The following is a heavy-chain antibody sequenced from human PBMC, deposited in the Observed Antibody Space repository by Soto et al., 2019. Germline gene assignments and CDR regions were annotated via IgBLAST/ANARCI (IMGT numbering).Heavy chain of an antibody. V-gene: IGHV1-2*04. Sequence: ASVKVSCKASGYTFTGYYMHWVRQAPGQGLEWVGWINPNSGGTNYAQKFQGWVTMTRDTSISTAYMELSRLRSDDTAVYYCARAGGEYSSSPFDYWGQGTLVTVSS. CDR1: GYTFTGYY. CDR2: INPNSGGT. D-gene: IGHD6-6*01. J-gene: IGHJ4*02. CDR3: ARAGGEYSSSPFDY.